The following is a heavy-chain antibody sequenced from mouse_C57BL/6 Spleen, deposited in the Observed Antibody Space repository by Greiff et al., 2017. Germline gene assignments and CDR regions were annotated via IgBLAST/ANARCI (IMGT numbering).Heavy chain of an antibody. D-gene: IGHD2-5*01. J-gene: IGHJ1*03. CDR3: ARREYSNYGYFDV. CDR1: GYTFTSYW. CDR2: INPSSGYT. V-gene: IGHV1-7*01. Sequence: QVQLQQSGAELAKPGASVKLSCKASGYTFTSYWMHWVKQRPGQGLEWIGYINPSSGYTKYNQKFKDKATLTADKSSSTAYMQLSSLTYEDSAVXYCARREYSNYGYFDVWGTGTTVTVSS.